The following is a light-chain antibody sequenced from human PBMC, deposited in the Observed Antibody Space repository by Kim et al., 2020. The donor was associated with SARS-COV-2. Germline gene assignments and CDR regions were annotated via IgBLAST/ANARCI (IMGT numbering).Light chain of an antibody. J-gene: IGKJ4*02. V-gene: IGKV1-5*03. CDR3: QHYKSYVT. CDR2: KAS. CDR1: QNIENW. Sequence: SASVGDRVPITCQASQNIENWLAWYKQKPGQAPNLLIYKASNLQSGAASRFSGIGSGTEFTLTITRRQPDDFATYYGQHYKSYVTFGGGTKVDIK.